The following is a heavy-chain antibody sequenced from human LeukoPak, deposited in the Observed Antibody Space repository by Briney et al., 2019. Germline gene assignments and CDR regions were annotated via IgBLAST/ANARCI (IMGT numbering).Heavy chain of an antibody. Sequence: PSQTLSLTCAVSGGSISSGGYSWSWIRQPPGKGLEWIGYIYHSGSTYYNPSLKSRVTISVDTSKNQFSLKLSSVTAADTAVYYCARQSWTTTVTPLFDYWGQGTLVTVSS. V-gene: IGHV4-30-2*01. CDR3: ARQSWTTTVTPLFDY. CDR2: IYHSGST. J-gene: IGHJ4*02. CDR1: GGSISSGGYS. D-gene: IGHD4-17*01.